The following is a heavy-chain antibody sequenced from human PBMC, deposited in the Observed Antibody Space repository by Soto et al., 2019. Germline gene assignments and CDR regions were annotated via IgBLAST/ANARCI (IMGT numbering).Heavy chain of an antibody. CDR3: AIAVVFYYYGMDV. J-gene: IGHJ6*02. CDR1: GFTFSSYG. D-gene: IGHD2-8*02. CDR2: ISYDGSNK. V-gene: IGHV3-30*03. Sequence: LRLSCAASGFTFSSYGMHWVRQAPGKGLEWVAVISYDGSNKYYADSVKGRFTISRDNSKNTLYLQMNSLRAEDTAVYYCAIAVVFYYYGMDVWGQGTTVTVSS.